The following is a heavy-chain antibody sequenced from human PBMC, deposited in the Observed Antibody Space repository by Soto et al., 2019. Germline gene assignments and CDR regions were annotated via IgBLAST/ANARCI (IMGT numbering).Heavy chain of an antibody. J-gene: IGHJ3*02. CDR1: GFTFSSYG. CDR3: ARGGGSGAFDI. CDR2: ISGSGGST. Sequence: GGSLRLSCAASGFTFSSYGMTWVRQAPGKGLGWVSVISGSGGSTYYVDSVKGRFTISRDNSKNTLYLQMNTLRAEDTAIYYCARGGGSGAFDIWGQGTMVTVSS. V-gene: IGHV3-23*01. D-gene: IGHD3-16*01.